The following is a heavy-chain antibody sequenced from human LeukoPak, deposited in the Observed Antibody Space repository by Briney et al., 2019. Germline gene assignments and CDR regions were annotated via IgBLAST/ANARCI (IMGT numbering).Heavy chain of an antibody. Sequence: GGSLRLSCAASGFTFSSYSMNWVRQASGKGLEWVGRIRSKANSYATAYAASVKGRFTISRDDSKNTAYLQMNSLKTEDTAVYYCTRRGTDYWGQGTLVTVSS. V-gene: IGHV3-73*01. CDR2: IRSKANSYAT. J-gene: IGHJ4*02. CDR1: GFTFSSYS. CDR3: TRRGTDY. D-gene: IGHD1-1*01.